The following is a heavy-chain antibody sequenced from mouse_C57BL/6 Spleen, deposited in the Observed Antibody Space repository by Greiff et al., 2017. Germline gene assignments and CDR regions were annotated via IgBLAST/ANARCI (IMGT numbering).Heavy chain of an antibody. CDR2: IYPGDGDT. CDR3: ARSSGYGY. D-gene: IGHD3-2*02. J-gene: IGHJ2*01. CDR1: GYAFSSSW. Sequence: VKLMESGLELVKPGASVKISCKASGYAFSSSWMNWVKQRPGKGLEWIGRIYPGDGDTNYNGKLKGKATLTADKSSSTAYMQLSSLTSEDSAVYFCARSSGYGYWGQGTTLTVSS. V-gene: IGHV1-82*01.